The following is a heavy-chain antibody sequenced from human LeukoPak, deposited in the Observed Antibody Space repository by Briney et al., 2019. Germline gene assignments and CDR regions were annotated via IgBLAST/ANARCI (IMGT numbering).Heavy chain of an antibody. V-gene: IGHV4-59*01. CDR3: ARAEADRTFDY. D-gene: IGHD1-7*01. CDR1: GGSIRTYY. CDR2: IHGST. Sequence: SETLSLTCTVSGGSIRTYYWSWMRQPPGRGLEWIGYIHGSTNYNPSLRSRVTISVDMSKNQFSLNLTSVTAADTAVYYCARAEADRTFDYWGQGTLVIVSS. J-gene: IGHJ4*02.